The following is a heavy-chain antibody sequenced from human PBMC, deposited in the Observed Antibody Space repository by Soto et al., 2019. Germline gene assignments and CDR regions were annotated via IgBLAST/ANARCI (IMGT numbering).Heavy chain of an antibody. CDR3: AKDIDDTAMVFDY. CDR1: GLTFSSYG. CDR2: IGTAGDT. Sequence: HPWGSLRLSCAASGLTFSSYGMHWVRQSTGKGLEWVSAIGTAGDTYYRDSVKGRFTISRDNSKNTLYLQMNSLRGEDTAVYYCAKDIDDTAMVFDYWGQGTLVTVSS. V-gene: IGHV3-13*01. D-gene: IGHD5-18*01. J-gene: IGHJ4*02.